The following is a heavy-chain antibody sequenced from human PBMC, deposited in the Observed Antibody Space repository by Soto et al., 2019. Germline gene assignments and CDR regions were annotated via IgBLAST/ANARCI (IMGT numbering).Heavy chain of an antibody. D-gene: IGHD3-22*01. J-gene: IGHJ4*02. CDR2: FYSGGST. V-gene: IGHV4-39*07. CDR3: ARGGVDYYDSSGYYFSPYYFDY. Sequence: SETLSLTCTFSGYSISSSTYHWCWIRQHPGKGLEWIGSFYSGGSTYYNPSLKSRVTISVDRSKNQFSLKLSSVTAADTAVYYCARGGVDYYDSSGYYFSPYYFDYWGQGTLVTVSS. CDR1: GYSISSSTYH.